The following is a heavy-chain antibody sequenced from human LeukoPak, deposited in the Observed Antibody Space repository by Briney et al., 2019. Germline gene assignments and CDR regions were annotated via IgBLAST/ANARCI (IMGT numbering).Heavy chain of an antibody. CDR2: ISWNSNSI. V-gene: IGHV3-9*01. J-gene: IGHJ4*02. Sequence: LLRISCAASGFTFDYYAMHWVRPAPGKGLGWVSVISWNSNSIGYADSVKGRFTISRDNAKNSLYLQMNSLRAEDTALYYCAKDMGYGDYSGLFDYWGQGTLVTVSS. D-gene: IGHD4-17*01. CDR1: GFTFDYYA. CDR3: AKDMGYGDYSGLFDY.